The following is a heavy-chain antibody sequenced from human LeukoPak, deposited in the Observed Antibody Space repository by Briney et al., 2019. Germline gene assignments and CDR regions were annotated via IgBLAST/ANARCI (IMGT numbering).Heavy chain of an antibody. Sequence: PSETLSLTCTVSGASITNTNYYWGRIRQPPGKGLEWIATIYYSGRASYNPSLKSRLATSVDTSKNQFSLKLNSVTAADTAVYYCTRRSPGTMFATRGQGTLVTVSS. D-gene: IGHD3-10*01. CDR2: IYYSGRA. V-gene: IGHV4-39*01. CDR3: TRRSPGTMFAT. CDR1: GASITNTNYY. J-gene: IGHJ4*02.